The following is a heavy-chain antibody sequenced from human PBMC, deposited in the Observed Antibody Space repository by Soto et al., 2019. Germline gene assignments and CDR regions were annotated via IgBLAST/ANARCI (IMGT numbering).Heavy chain of an antibody. CDR3: AANKYNWNYYGMDV. CDR2: IVVGSGNT. J-gene: IGHJ6*02. D-gene: IGHD1-20*01. Sequence: GASVQVSCKASGFTFTSSAVQWVRQARGQRLEWIGWIVVGSGNTNYAQKFQERVTITRDMSTSTAYMELSSLRSEDTAVYYCAANKYNWNYYGMDVWGQGTTVTVSS. CDR1: GFTFTSSA. V-gene: IGHV1-58*01.